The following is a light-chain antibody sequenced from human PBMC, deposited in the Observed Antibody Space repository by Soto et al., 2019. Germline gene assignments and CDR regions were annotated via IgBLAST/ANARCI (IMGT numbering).Light chain of an antibody. CDR2: GAS. CDR1: QSVRSN. V-gene: IGKV3-15*01. Sequence: EIVMTQSPATLSVSPGERATLSCRASQSVRSNLAWYQQKPGQAPRLLMYGASTRATGIPARFSGSGSGTELTLTISSLQSEDFAVYYCQQYNNWPRGTFGQGTKVEIK. CDR3: QQYNNWPRGT. J-gene: IGKJ1*01.